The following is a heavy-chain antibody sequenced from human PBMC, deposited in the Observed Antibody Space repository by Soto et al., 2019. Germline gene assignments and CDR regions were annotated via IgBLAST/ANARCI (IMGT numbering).Heavy chain of an antibody. Sequence: GRSLRLSCAASAFTFSDYYMGWIRQAPGKGLEWLSYISGNGNTIYYADSVKGRFTVSRDNAKNLLYLQMNSLRVEDTAVYYCAASAVVAAHHWGQGALVTVSS. CDR3: AASAVVAAHH. CDR1: AFTFSDYY. J-gene: IGHJ5*02. V-gene: IGHV3-11*01. CDR2: ISGNGNTI. D-gene: IGHD2-15*01.